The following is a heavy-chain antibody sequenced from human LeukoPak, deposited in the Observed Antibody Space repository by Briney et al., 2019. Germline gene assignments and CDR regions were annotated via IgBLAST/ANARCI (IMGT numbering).Heavy chain of an antibody. CDR2: ISVYNDNR. Sequence: ASVKVSCKASVYTFYSYGISWVRQAPGQGLEWMAWISVYNDNRRYAQNFQGRVTLTTDKSTSTAYMELRSLKSDDTATYYCVRDGRFEYSHFYYFDYWGQGTQVTVSS. V-gene: IGHV1-18*01. CDR3: VRDGRFEYSHFYYFDY. J-gene: IGHJ4*02. CDR1: VYTFYSYG. D-gene: IGHD5-12*01.